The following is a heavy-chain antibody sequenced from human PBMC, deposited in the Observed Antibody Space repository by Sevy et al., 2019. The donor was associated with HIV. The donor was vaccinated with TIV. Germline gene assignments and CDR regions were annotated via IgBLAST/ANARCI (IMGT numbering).Heavy chain of an antibody. CDR1: GFTFSSYA. CDR2: ISGSGGST. Sequence: GGSLRLSCAASGFTFSSYAMSWVRQAPGKGLEWVSAISGSGGSTYYADSVKGRFTISRDNSKNTLYLQMNSLRAEDTAVYYCATDVNTRYDSSGYYRADYWGQRTLVTVSS. J-gene: IGHJ4*02. CDR3: ATDVNTRYDSSGYYRADY. V-gene: IGHV3-23*01. D-gene: IGHD3-22*01.